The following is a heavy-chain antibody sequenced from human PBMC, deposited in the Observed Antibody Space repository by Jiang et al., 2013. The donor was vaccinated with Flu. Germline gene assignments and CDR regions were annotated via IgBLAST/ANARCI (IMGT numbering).Heavy chain of an antibody. CDR1: GFSLSTSGMC. V-gene: IGHV2-70*11. CDR2: IDWDDDK. D-gene: IGHD6-6*01. CDR3: ARSYWAARPKNYYGMDV. Sequence: KPTQTLTLTCTFSGFSLSTSGMCVSWIRQPPGKALEWLARIDWDDDKYYSTSLKTRLTISKDTSKNQVVLTMTNMDPVDTATYYCARSYWAARPKNYYGMDVWGQGTTVTVSS. J-gene: IGHJ6*02.